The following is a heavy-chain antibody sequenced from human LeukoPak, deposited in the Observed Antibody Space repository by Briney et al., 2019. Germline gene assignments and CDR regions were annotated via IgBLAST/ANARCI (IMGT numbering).Heavy chain of an antibody. CDR3: ARGGLIQRHAFDI. CDR2: ISSSSSTI. Sequence: GGSLRLSCAASGFTFSSYSMKWVRQAPEKGLEWVSYISSSSSTIYYADSVKGRFTISRDNAKNSLYLQMNSLRGEDTALYYCARGGLIQRHAFDIWGQGTMVTVSS. CDR1: GFTFSSYS. D-gene: IGHD1-1*01. J-gene: IGHJ3*02. V-gene: IGHV3-48*04.